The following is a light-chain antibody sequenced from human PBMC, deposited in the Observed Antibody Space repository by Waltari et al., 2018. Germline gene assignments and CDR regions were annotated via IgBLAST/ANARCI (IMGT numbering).Light chain of an antibody. CDR3: CSYAGSYTYV. V-gene: IGLV2-11*01. CDR2: DVN. J-gene: IGLJ1*01. CDR1: SSSVGGYNY. Sequence: QSALTQPRSVSGSPGQSITISCTGTSSSVGGYNYVSWYQQHPGKAPKVMIYDVNKRPSGVPDRFSGSKSGNTASLTISGLQAEDEADYYCCSYAGSYTYVFGTGTKVTV.